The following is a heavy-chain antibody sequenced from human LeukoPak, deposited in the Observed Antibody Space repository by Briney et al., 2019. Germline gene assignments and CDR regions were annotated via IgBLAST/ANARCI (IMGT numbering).Heavy chain of an antibody. Sequence: GGSLRLSCAAPGFTLSSYSMNWVRQAPGKGLEWVSYISSSSSTIYYADSVKGRFTISRDNAKNSLYLQMNSLRAEDTAVYYCARDPNYYDSSGYFLDFWGQGTLVTVSS. CDR1: GFTLSSYS. CDR2: ISSSSSTI. D-gene: IGHD3-22*01. V-gene: IGHV3-48*04. J-gene: IGHJ4*02. CDR3: ARDPNYYDSSGYFLDF.